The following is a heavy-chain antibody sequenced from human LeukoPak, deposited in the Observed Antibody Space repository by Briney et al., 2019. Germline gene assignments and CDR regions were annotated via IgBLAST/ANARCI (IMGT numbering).Heavy chain of an antibody. CDR3: ARHYCTTTTCSSGAFDY. V-gene: IGHV3-48*01. Sequence: PGGSLRLSCAGSGFTFRTYSMNWVRQAPGKGLEWISYISSSSDTTLYADSVKGRFTISRDNAKNSLYLQMNRLGAEDTAVFYCARHYCTTTTCSSGAFDYWGQGTLVTVSS. D-gene: IGHD2-2*01. CDR1: GFTFRTYS. CDR2: ISSSSDTT. J-gene: IGHJ4*02.